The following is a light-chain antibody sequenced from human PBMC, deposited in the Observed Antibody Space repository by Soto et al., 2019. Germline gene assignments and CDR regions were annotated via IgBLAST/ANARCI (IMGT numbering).Light chain of an antibody. V-gene: IGLV1-47*01. CDR2: RNN. J-gene: IGLJ1*01. Sequence: QSVLTQPPSASGTPGQRVTISCSGSSSNIGSNYVYWYQQLPGTAPKLLIYRNNQRPSGVPDRFSGYKSGTSASLAISGLRSEYEADYYCAAWDDSLSGFYVFGTGTKLTVL. CDR1: SSNIGSNY. CDR3: AAWDDSLSGFYV.